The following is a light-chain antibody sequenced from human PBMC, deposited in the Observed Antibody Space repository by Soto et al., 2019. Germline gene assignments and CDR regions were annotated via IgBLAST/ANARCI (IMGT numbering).Light chain of an antibody. CDR1: QTISTY. Sequence: DIQMTQSPSSLSASVGDRVTITCRASQTISTYLNWYQQKPGKAPKLLIYATSSLQSGVPSRFSANGSGTDFTLTISSLQPEDFAIYYCQQSHGIPYTFGQGTKLEIK. J-gene: IGKJ2*01. CDR3: QQSHGIPYT. CDR2: ATS. V-gene: IGKV1-39*01.